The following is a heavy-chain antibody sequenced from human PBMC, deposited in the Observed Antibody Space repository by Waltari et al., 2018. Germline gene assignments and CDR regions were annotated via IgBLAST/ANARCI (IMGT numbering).Heavy chain of an antibody. Sequence: QVQLVQSGAEVKKPGASVKVSCKVSGYTLTELSMHWVRQAPGKGLEGMGGFDPEDGETIYAQKFQGRVTITRNTSISTAYMELSSLRSEDTAVYYCARLEDAFDIWGQGTMVTVSS. CDR2: FDPEDGET. D-gene: IGHD1-1*01. V-gene: IGHV1-24*01. CDR3: ARLEDAFDI. CDR1: GYTLTELS. J-gene: IGHJ3*02.